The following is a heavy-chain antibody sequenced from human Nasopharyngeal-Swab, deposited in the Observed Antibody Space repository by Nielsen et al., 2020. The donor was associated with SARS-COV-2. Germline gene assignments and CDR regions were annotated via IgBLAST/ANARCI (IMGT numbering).Heavy chain of an antibody. V-gene: IGHV4-59*01. Sequence: SETLSLTCSVSGGSISSSYWNWIRLPPGKGLEWIGHIYHTGITNYNPSLKSRVTMSVDTSKNQFSLRLSSVTPADTAVYYCARSSGWYLDNWGQGTLATVSS. J-gene: IGHJ4*02. D-gene: IGHD6-19*01. CDR3: ARSSGWYLDN. CDR1: GGSISSSY. CDR2: IYHTGIT.